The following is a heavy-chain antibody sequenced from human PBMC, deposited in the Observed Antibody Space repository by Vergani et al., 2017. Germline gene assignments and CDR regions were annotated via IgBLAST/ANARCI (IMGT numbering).Heavy chain of an antibody. CDR3: ARSRYNWDLDR. Sequence: QVQLVQSGAEVKKPGASVKVSCKASGYTFTTYGISWVRQAPGQGLEWVGWISAYNGDTNYQERLQGRVTMTTDTSTSTAYMELRSLRSDDTAVYYCARSRYNWDLDRWGQGTLVTVSS. V-gene: IGHV1-18*01. J-gene: IGHJ5*02. CDR2: ISAYNGDT. CDR1: GYTFTTYG. D-gene: IGHD1-20*01.